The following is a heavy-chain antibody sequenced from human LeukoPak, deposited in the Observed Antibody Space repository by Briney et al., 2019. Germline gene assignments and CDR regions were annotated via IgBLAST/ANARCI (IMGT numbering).Heavy chain of an antibody. CDR2: IYYSGST. CDR3: AREPAYYYDSSGYDTDY. V-gene: IGHV4-61*01. Sequence: SETLSLTCTVSGGSVSSGNYYWSWIRQPPGKGLEWIGYIYYSGSTNYNPSLKSRVTISVDTSKNQFSLKLSSVTAADTAVYYCAREPAYYYDSSGYDTDYWGQGTLVTVSS. J-gene: IGHJ4*02. CDR1: GGSVSSGNYY. D-gene: IGHD3-22*01.